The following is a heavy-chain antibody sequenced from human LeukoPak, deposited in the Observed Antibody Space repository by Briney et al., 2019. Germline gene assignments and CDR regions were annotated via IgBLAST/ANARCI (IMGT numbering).Heavy chain of an antibody. CDR3: ARGRSSPLVDY. J-gene: IGHJ4*02. Sequence: PGRSLRLSCAASGFTFSSYAMHWVRQAPGKGLEWVAVISYDGSNKYYADSVKGRFTISRDNSKNTLYLQMNSLRAEDTAAYYCARGRSSPLVDYWGQGTLVTVSS. V-gene: IGHV3-30-3*01. CDR1: GFTFSSYA. CDR2: ISYDGSNK.